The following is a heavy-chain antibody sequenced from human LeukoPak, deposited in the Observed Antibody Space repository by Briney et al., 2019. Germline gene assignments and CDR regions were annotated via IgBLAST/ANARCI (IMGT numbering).Heavy chain of an antibody. D-gene: IGHD5-12*01. Sequence: PSETLSLTCTVSGGSVSNGNFYWSWLRQPPGKALEWIGYIYYTGSAYYSPSLEGRVRISVDTSKNQFSVKLNSVTAADTAVYYCARWLRYGYYFDYWGQRTLVTVSS. V-gene: IGHV4-61*01. J-gene: IGHJ4*02. CDR1: GGSVSNGNFY. CDR2: IYYTGSA. CDR3: ARWLRYGYYFDY.